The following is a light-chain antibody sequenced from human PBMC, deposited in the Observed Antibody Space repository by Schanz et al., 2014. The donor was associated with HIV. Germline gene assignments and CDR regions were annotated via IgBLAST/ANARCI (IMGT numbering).Light chain of an antibody. V-gene: IGKV1-8*01. CDR2: AAS. Sequence: AIRMTQSPSSFSASTGDRVTLTCRASQGISSYLAWYQQKPGKAPKLLIYAASTLQSGVPSRFSGSGSGTEFTLTISSLQPEDFATYYCQQLNGYPLFAFGPGTKVDV. CDR1: QGISSY. CDR3: QQLNGYPLFA. J-gene: IGKJ3*01.